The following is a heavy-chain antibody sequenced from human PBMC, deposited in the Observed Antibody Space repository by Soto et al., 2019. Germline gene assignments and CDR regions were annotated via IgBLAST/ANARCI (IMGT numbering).Heavy chain of an antibody. J-gene: IGHJ4*02. CDR3: ARRSSSWYSSCFDY. CDR2: IYYSGST. CDR1: GGSISSSSYY. V-gene: IGHV4-39*01. D-gene: IGHD6-13*01. Sequence: LSLTCTVSGGSISSSSYYWGWIRQPPGKGLEWIGSIYYSGSTYYNPSLKSRVTTSVDTSKNQFSLKLSSVTAADTAVYYCARRSSSWYSSCFDYWGQGTLVTVSS.